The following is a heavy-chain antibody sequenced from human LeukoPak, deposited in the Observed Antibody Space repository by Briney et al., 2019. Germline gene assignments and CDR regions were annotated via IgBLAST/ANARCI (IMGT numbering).Heavy chain of an antibody. CDR2: ISYDGSNK. D-gene: IGHD6-19*01. J-gene: IGHJ1*01. CDR3: ARVNQKSLAVAGTSGYFQH. Sequence: GGSLRLSCAASGFTFSSYAMHWVRQAPGKGLEWVAVISYDGSNKYYADSVKGRFTISRDNSKNTLYLQMNSLRAEDTAVYYCARVNQKSLAVAGTSGYFQHWGQGTLVTVSS. CDR1: GFTFSSYA. V-gene: IGHV3-30-3*01.